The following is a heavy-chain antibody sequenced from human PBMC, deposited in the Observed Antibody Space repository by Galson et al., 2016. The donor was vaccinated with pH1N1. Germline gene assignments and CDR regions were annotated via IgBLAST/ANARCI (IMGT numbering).Heavy chain of an antibody. CDR3: GKDLLIPGMTPVINPDDY. V-gene: IGHV3-30*02. CDR2: IRTDGINK. CDR1: GFSFSRYG. D-gene: IGHD4-17*01. Sequence: SLRLSCAAAGFSFSRYGFHWVRQAPGKGLEWVAFIRTDGINKNYADSVKGRFTISRDNSRNTLFLQMNGLRAEDTAVYYCGKDLLIPGMTPVINPDDYWGQGTLVTVSS. J-gene: IGHJ4*02.